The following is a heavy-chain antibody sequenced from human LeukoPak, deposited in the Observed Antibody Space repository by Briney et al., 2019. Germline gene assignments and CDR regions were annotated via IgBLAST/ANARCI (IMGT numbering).Heavy chain of an antibody. CDR2: IKGDARTT. D-gene: IGHD6-19*01. V-gene: IGHV3-43*02. CDR1: GFTFSSYE. Sequence: GGSLRLSCSASGFTFSSYEMNWVRQAPGKGLEWVSLIKGDARTTYYANSVKGRFTISRDNSKNSLFLQMNSLRTEDTAFYYCVRDRGSGWDFDYWGQGTLVTVSS. J-gene: IGHJ4*02. CDR3: VRDRGSGWDFDY.